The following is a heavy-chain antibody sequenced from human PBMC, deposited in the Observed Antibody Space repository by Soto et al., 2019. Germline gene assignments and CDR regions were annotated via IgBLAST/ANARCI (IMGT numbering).Heavy chain of an antibody. V-gene: IGHV3-30-3*01. J-gene: IGHJ6*02. CDR2: MAFDGSNK. CDR3: ARDRVPYVYFYYGMDV. Sequence: QVQLVESGGGVVRPGRSLRLSCAASGFAFNNYSMHWVRQAPGKGLEWVAIMAFDGSNKYTADSVKGRFTISRDNSKNILYLQMSSLRPEDTAVYFCARDRVPYVYFYYGMDVWGQGTPVIVSS. D-gene: IGHD2-21*01. CDR1: GFAFNNYS.